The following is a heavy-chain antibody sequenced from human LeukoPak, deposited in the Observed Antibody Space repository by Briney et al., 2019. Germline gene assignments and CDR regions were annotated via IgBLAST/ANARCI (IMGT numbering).Heavy chain of an antibody. CDR3: ERDMYYYDSSGYSDYHYYMDV. J-gene: IGHJ6*03. CDR1: GGTFSSYA. Sequence: SVKVSCKASGGTFSSYAISWVRQAPGQGLQWMGGIIPIFGTANYEQRFQGRVTITEDESTSTAYMELSSLRSEDTAVYYCERDMYYYDSSGYSDYHYYMDVWGKGTTVTISS. V-gene: IGHV1-69*13. CDR2: IIPIFGTA. D-gene: IGHD3-22*01.